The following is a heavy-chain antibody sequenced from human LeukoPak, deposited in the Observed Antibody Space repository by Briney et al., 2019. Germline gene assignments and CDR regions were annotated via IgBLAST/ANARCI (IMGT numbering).Heavy chain of an antibody. CDR2: INSDGSRM. J-gene: IGHJ5*02. CDR3: ARDLGQYYDTSDNWFDP. V-gene: IGHV3-74*03. CDR1: GFTFSSSW. Sequence: GGSLRLSCAASGFTFSSSWMHWVRQAPGKGLVWVSRINSDGSRMMYADSVKGRFTISRDNAKNTLYLQMNSLRAEDTAVYYCARDLGQYYDTSDNWFDPWGQGTLVTVSS. D-gene: IGHD3-22*01.